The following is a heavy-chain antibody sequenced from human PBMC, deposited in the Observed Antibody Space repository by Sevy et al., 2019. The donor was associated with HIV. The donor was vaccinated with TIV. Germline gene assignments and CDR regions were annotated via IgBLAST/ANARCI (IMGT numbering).Heavy chain of an antibody. J-gene: IGHJ6*02. CDR1: GFTVSSNY. D-gene: IGHD4-17*01. Sequence: GGSLRLSCAASGFTVSSNYMSWVRQAPGKGLEWVSVIYSGGDTYYADSVKGRFIISRDNSKNTLYLQMNSLRAEDTAVYYCARDLADYGDYQAVGGMDVWGQGTTVTVSS. CDR3: ARDLADYGDYQAVGGMDV. V-gene: IGHV3-53*01. CDR2: IYSGGDT.